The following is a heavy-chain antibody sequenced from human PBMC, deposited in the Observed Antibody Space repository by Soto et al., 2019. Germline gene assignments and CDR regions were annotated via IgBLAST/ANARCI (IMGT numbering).Heavy chain of an antibody. Sequence: QVQLVQSGAEVKKPGASVRVSCKASGYTFTDYDINWVRQATGQGLEWMGWMNPSSGYTGYAQKFQGRVTMTWDTSILTAYMELSSLTSADTAVYYCARFVRHQLPTIDYWGQGALVTVSS. CDR3: ARFVRHQLPTIDY. V-gene: IGHV1-8*01. CDR1: GYTFTDYD. CDR2: MNPSSGYT. J-gene: IGHJ4*02. D-gene: IGHD1-26*01.